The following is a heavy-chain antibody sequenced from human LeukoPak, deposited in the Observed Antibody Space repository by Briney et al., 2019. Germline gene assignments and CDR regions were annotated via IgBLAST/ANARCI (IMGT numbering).Heavy chain of an antibody. CDR3: ARLRLEGYYYYYYMDV. J-gene: IGHJ6*03. CDR2: IYYSGST. D-gene: IGHD6-25*01. CDR1: GGSISSSSYY. V-gene: IGHV4-39*01. Sequence: SETLSLTCTVSGGSISSSSYYWGWIRQPPGKGLEWIGSIYYSGSTYYNPSLNSRVTKSVDTSTNQFSMKLSSVTAADTAVYYCARLRLEGYYYYYYMDVWGKGTTVTISS.